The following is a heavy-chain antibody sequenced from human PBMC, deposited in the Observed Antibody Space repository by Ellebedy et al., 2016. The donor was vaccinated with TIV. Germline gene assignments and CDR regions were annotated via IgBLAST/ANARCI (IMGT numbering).Heavy chain of an antibody. CDR2: TRNKANSYTT. J-gene: IGHJ3*02. Sequence: GGSLRLSCAASGFTFSDHYMDWVRQAPGKGLEWVGRTRNKANSYTTEYAASVKGRFTISRDDSKTSLYLKMNSLKIEDTAVYYCARPDSSGYYYEDAFDIWGQGTMVTVSS. V-gene: IGHV3-72*01. D-gene: IGHD3-22*01. CDR3: ARPDSSGYYYEDAFDI. CDR1: GFTFSDHY.